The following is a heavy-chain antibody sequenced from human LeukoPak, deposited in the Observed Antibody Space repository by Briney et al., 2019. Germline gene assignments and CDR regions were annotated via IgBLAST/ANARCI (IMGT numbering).Heavy chain of an antibody. J-gene: IGHJ4*02. CDR2: IYYSGST. V-gene: IGHV4-59*01. D-gene: IGHD3-22*01. CDR1: GGSISSYY. CDR3: VREGGYYDSSGYFDY. Sequence: PSETLSLTCTVSGGSISSYYWSWIRQPPGKGLEWIGYIYYSGSTNYNPSLKSRVTISVDTSKNQFSLKLSSVTAADTAVYYCVREGGYYDSSGYFDYWGQGTLVTVSS.